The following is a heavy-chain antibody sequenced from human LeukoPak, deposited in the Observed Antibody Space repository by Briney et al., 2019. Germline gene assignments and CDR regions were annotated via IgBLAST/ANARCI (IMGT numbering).Heavy chain of an antibody. CDR2: IYYSGST. J-gene: IGHJ4*02. D-gene: IGHD2-2*01. CDR1: GGSLSSSSYY. V-gene: IGHV4-39*07. CDR3: ARAKIIVVVPAAIPSYFDY. Sequence: SETLSLTCTVSGGSLSSSSYYWGWIRQPPGKGLEWIGSIYYSGSTYYNPSLKSRITISVDTSKNQFSLKLSSVTAADTAVYYCARAKIIVVVPAAIPSYFDYWGQGTLVTVSS.